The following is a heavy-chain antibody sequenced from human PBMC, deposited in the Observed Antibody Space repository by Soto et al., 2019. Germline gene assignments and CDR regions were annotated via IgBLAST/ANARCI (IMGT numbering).Heavy chain of an antibody. V-gene: IGHV1-24*01. CDR2: FDPEDGET. D-gene: IGHD3-16*01. J-gene: IGHJ4*02. CDR3: ATDSSEGYAIDY. Sequence: ASVKVSCKVSGYTLTELSMHWVRQAPGKGLEWMGGFDPEDGETIYAQKFQGRVTMTEDTSTDTAYMELSSLRSEDTAVYYCATDSSEGYAIDYWGQGTLVTVSS. CDR1: GYTLTELS.